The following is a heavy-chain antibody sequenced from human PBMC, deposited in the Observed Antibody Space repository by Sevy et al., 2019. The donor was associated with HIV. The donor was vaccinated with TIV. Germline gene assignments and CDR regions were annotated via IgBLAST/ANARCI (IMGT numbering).Heavy chain of an antibody. CDR3: ARDGQRDYYDSSGYYYYFDY. CDR2: ISYDGSNK. CDR1: GFTFSSYA. V-gene: IGHV3-30-3*01. D-gene: IGHD3-22*01. J-gene: IGHJ4*02. Sequence: GGSLRLSCAASGFTFSSYAMHWVRQAPGKGLEWVAVISYDGSNKYYADSVKGRFTISRDNSKNTLYLKMNSLRAEDTAVDYCARDGQRDYYDSSGYYYYFDYWGQGTLVTVSS.